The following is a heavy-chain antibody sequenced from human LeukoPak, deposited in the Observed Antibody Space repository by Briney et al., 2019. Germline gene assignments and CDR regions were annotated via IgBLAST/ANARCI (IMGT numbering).Heavy chain of an antibody. CDR3: ARDSNSGAFDI. CDR2: INPSGGST. Sequence: GASVKVSCKASGYTFTKYYMHWVRQAPGQGLEWMGIINPSGGSTSYAQKFQGGVTMTRDTSTSRVYMEVSSLRSEDTAVYYCARDSNSGAFDIWGQGTMVTVSS. V-gene: IGHV1-46*01. J-gene: IGHJ3*02. D-gene: IGHD6-6*01. CDR1: GYTFTKYY.